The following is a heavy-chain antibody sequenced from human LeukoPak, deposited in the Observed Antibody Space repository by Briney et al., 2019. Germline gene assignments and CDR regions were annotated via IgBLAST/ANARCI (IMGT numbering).Heavy chain of an antibody. CDR2: INHSGST. J-gene: IGHJ5*02. D-gene: IGHD6-13*01. V-gene: IGHV4-34*01. CDR3: ARDIAAAGKHWFDP. CDR1: GGSFSGYY. Sequence: SETLSLTCAVYGGSFSGYYWSWIRQPPGKGLEWIGEINHSGSTNYNPSLKSRVTISVDTSKNQFSLKLSSVTAADTAVYYCARDIAAAGKHWFDPWGQGTLVTVSS.